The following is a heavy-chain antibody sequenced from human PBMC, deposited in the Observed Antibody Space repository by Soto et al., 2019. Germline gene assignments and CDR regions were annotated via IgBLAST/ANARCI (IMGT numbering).Heavy chain of an antibody. Sequence: SETLSLTCTVSGGSINSGGYYWNWIRQHPGKGLEWIGYIYYSGSTYYNPSLKSRVTISVDTSKNQFSLKLSSVTAADTAVYYCARSPACSYGVFDYWGQGALVTVS. CDR1: GGSINSGGYY. CDR2: IYYSGST. J-gene: IGHJ4*02. CDR3: ARSPACSYGVFDY. V-gene: IGHV4-31*03. D-gene: IGHD2-8*01.